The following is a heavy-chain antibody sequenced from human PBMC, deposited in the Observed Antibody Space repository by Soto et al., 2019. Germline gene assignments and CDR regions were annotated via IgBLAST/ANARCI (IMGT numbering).Heavy chain of an antibody. CDR2: ISYDGSNK. CDR1: GFTFSSYG. D-gene: IGHD2-8*01. Sequence: GGSLRLSCAASGFTFSSYGMHWVRQAPGKGLEWVAVISYDGSNKYYADSVKGRFTISRDNSKNTLYLQMNSLRAEDTAVYYCAKDPRRYCTNGVCYTLGFSGFDYWGQGTLVTVSS. J-gene: IGHJ4*02. V-gene: IGHV3-30*18. CDR3: AKDPRRYCTNGVCYTLGFSGFDY.